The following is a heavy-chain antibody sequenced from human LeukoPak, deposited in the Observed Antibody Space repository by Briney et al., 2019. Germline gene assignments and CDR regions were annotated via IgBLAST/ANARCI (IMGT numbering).Heavy chain of an antibody. CDR3: ASIDYYDSSGPFDY. D-gene: IGHD3-22*01. J-gene: IGHJ4*02. CDR1: GGSISSYY. Sequence: PSETLSLTCTVSGGSISSYYWSWIRQPPGKGLEWIGYIYYSGSTNYNPSLKSRVTISVDTSKNQFSLKLSSVTAADTAVYYCASIDYYDSSGPFDYWGQGTLVTVSS. CDR2: IYYSGST. V-gene: IGHV4-59*01.